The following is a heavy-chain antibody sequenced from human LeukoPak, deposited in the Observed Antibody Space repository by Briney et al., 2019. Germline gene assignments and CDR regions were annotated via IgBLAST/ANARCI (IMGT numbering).Heavy chain of an antibody. CDR3: AFGWSFTS. Sequence: SQTLSLSCAISGDSVSSNSAAWNWIRQSPSRGLEWLGRTYYRSEWYNDYEPSVKGRITINPDTSKNQFSLQLNSVTPEDTAVYYCAFGWSFTSWGQGTLVTVSS. J-gene: IGHJ5*02. D-gene: IGHD1-26*01. V-gene: IGHV6-1*01. CDR1: GDSVSSNSAA. CDR2: TYYRSEWYN.